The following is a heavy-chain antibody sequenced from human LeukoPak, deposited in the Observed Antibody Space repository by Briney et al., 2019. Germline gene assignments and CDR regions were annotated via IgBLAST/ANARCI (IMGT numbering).Heavy chain of an antibody. V-gene: IGHV1-18*01. CDR1: GYTFSSYS. CDR3: AKDRWRDGSSSFDN. CDR2: ISTYTGNT. D-gene: IGHD6-6*01. Sequence: ASVKVPCKASGYTFSSYSINWVRQAPGQGLEWMGWISTYTGNTNYAQKLQGRVTMTTDTSTSTAYMELRSLRSDDTAVYYCAKDRWRDGSSSFDNWGQGTLVTVSS. J-gene: IGHJ4*02.